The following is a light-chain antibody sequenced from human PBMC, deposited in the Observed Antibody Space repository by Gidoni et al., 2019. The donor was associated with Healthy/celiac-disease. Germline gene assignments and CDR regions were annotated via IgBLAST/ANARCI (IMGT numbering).Light chain of an antibody. CDR2: GAS. CDR1: QSVSSSY. J-gene: IGKJ2*01. CDR3: QQYGSSPPDT. V-gene: IGKV3-20*01. Sequence: EIVLPQSPGTLSLSPGERATLSCRASQSVSSSYLAWYQQTPGQAPRLLIYGASSRATGIPDRFSGSGSGTDFTLTISRLEPEDFAVYYCQQYGSSPPDTFXQXTKLEIK.